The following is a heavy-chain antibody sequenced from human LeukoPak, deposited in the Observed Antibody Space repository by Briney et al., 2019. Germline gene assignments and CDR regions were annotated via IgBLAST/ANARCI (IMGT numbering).Heavy chain of an antibody. CDR1: GVSISSYY. V-gene: IGHV4-4*07. CDR3: ASIRLGYHNWFDP. J-gene: IGHJ5*02. D-gene: IGHD1-1*01. Sequence: SETLSLTCTVSGVSISSYYWNWLRQPAGKGLEWMGRMYTSGSTNYNPSRKSRVTMSVDTSKNQFSLTLSSVTAADTAVYYCASIRLGYHNWFDPWGQGTLVTVSS. CDR2: MYTSGST.